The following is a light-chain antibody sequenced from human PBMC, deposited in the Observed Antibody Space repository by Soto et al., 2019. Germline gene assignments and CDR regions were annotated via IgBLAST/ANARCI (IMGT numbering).Light chain of an antibody. CDR1: QTISSW. Sequence: DIQMTQSPSTLSGSVGDRVTITCRASQTISSWLAWYQQKPGKAPKLLINAASSLQSGVPSRFSGSGSGTDFTLTISSLQPEDFAVYYCQQYGSSPKTFGQGTKVDIK. CDR3: QQYGSSPKT. CDR2: AAS. V-gene: IGKV1-5*01. J-gene: IGKJ1*01.